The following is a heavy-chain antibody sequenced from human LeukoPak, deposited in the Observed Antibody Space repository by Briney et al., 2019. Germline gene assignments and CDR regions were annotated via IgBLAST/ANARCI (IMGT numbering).Heavy chain of an antibody. CDR2: ISWDGGST. CDR3: AKDGAPYRNYYYMDV. D-gene: IGHD3-16*01. J-gene: IGHJ6*03. Sequence: GGSLRLSCVASGFTFDDYTMHWVRQAPGKGLEWVSLISWDGGSTYYADSVKGRFTISRDNSKNSLYLQMNSLRTEDTALYYCAKDGAPYRNYYYMDVWGKGTTVTISS. CDR1: GFTFDDYT. V-gene: IGHV3-43*01.